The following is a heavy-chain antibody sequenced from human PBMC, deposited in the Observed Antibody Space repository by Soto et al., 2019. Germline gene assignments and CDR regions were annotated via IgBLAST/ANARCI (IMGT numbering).Heavy chain of an antibody. CDR2: ISASSTYI. J-gene: IGHJ4*02. CDR3: ARNGNFYDSGGSRDY. D-gene: IGHD3-22*01. CDR1: GFTFNSYN. Sequence: EVQLVESGGDVVKAGGSLRLSCVGSGFTFNSYNMLWVRQAPGKGLEWVLSISASSTYIHYADSVKGRFTISRENANNSLYLHMNSLRAADTAVYYCARNGNFYDSGGSRDYWGQGTLVTVSS. V-gene: IGHV3-21*01.